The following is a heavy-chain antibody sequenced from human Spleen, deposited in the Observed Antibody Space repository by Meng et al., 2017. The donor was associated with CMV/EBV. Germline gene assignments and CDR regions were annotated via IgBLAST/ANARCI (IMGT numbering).Heavy chain of an antibody. CDR1: FTFNNYG. CDR3: ARDSVPAAIRGAYYFDY. D-gene: IGHD2-2*02. V-gene: IGHV3-33*01. J-gene: IGHJ4*02. CDR2: IWYDGSNR. Sequence: FTFNNYGMHWVRQAPGKGLEWVAVIWYDGSNRNYEDSVKGRFTISRDNSKNTLYLQMNSLRAEDTAVYYCARDSVPAAIRGAYYFDYWGQGTLVTVSS.